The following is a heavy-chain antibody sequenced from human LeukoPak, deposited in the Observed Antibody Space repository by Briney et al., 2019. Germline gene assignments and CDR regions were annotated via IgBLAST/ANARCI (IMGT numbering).Heavy chain of an antibody. CDR3: AIVYGSSWFQFFDY. V-gene: IGHV3-7*01. CDR2: IKQDGSEK. CDR1: GFTFSSYW. J-gene: IGHJ4*02. D-gene: IGHD6-13*01. Sequence: GGSLRLSCAASGFTFSSYWMSWVRQAPGEGLEWVANIKQDGSEKYYVDSVKGRFTISRDNAENSLYLQMNSLRAEDTAVYYCAIVYGSSWFQFFDYWGQGTLVTVSS.